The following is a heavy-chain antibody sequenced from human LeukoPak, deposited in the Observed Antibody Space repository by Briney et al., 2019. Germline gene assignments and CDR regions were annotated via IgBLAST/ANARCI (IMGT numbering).Heavy chain of an antibody. CDR2: IDTAGDT. J-gene: IGHJ4*02. CDR1: GFTFSSFD. Sequence: GGSLRLSCAASGFTFSSFDMHWVRQATGKPLEWVSAIDTAGDTYYPGSVKGRFTISRENAKNSLYLQMNSLRAGDTAVYYCTRSRGGPYSYWGQGTLVTVSS. V-gene: IGHV3-13*01. CDR3: TRSRGGPYSY. D-gene: IGHD3-22*01.